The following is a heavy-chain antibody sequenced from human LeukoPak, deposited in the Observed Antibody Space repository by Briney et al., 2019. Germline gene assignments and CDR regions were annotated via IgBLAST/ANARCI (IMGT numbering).Heavy chain of an antibody. Sequence: GGSLRLSCAASGFTFSDHAMSCLRQAAGGGLGWGSAISDSGVDTYYADSGKGCFTMSRDNSKSTLYLQMNRLRAEDTAVYYCANGNSNSPKDYWGHGTLVTVSS. CDR3: ANGNSNSPKDY. CDR2: ISDSGVDT. J-gene: IGHJ4*01. D-gene: IGHD2-2*01. V-gene: IGHV3-23*01. CDR1: GFTFSDHA.